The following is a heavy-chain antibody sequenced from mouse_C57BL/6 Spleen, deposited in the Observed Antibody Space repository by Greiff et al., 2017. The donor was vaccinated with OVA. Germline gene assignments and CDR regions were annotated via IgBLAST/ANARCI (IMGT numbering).Heavy chain of an antibody. CDR3: ASHYYGSSPYYYAMDY. V-gene: IGHV1-80*01. D-gene: IGHD1-1*01. J-gene: IGHJ4*01. CDR2: IYPGDGDT. Sequence: VQLVESGAELVKPGASVKISCKASGYAFSSYWMNWVRQTPGKGLEWIGQIYPGDGDTNYNGTVKGQATLTADKSSSKGYMQPSSLTSEDFAVYFCASHYYGSSPYYYAMDYWGQGTSVTVSS. CDR1: GYAFSSYW.